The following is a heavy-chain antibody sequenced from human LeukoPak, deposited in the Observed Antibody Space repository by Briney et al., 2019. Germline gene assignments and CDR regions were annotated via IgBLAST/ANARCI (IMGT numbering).Heavy chain of an antibody. CDR1: GFAFSSYA. CDR3: VKGCSSTGCYTSEW. J-gene: IGHJ4*02. D-gene: IGHD2-2*02. Sequence: PGGSLRLSCAASGFAFSSYAMTWGRQAPGKGVEWVSVISGRGDGTHYADSVKGRFSISRDNYKNTMYLQMSSLRAEDTALYYCVKGCSSTGCYTSEWWGQGTLVTVSS. CDR2: ISGRGDGT. V-gene: IGHV3-23*01.